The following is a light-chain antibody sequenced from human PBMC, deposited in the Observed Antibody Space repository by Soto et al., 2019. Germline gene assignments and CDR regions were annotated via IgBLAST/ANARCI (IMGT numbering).Light chain of an antibody. V-gene: IGKV3-20*01. Sequence: VLTQSPGTLSLSPGERATLSCRASQSVGSIYLAWYQQKPGEAPRLLIHGASSRATGIPGRFSGSGSGTDFTLTISRLEPEDFAVYYCQQYAASPRTFGQGTKVELK. J-gene: IGKJ1*01. CDR2: GAS. CDR3: QQYAASPRT. CDR1: QSVGSIY.